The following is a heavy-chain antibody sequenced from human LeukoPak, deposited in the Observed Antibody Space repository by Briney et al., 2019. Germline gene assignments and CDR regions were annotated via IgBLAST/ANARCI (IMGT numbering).Heavy chain of an antibody. D-gene: IGHD3-3*01. CDR2: INPNSGGT. CDR3: ARAPLPFYDFWSGYHPTFDY. CDR1: GYTFTGYY. J-gene: IGHJ4*02. V-gene: IGHV1-2*02. Sequence: GASVKVSCKASGYTFTGYYMHWVRQAPGQGLEWMGWINPNSGGTNYAQKFQGRVTMTRDTSISTAYMERSRLRSDDTAVYYCARAPLPFYDFWSGYHPTFDYWGQGTLVTVSS.